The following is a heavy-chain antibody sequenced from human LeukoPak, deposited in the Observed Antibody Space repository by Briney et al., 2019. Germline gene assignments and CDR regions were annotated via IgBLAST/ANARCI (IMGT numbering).Heavy chain of an antibody. CDR1: GGSISSYY. D-gene: IGHD6-13*01. CDR3: ARAQKDYSSSWNRLDP. Sequence: SETLSLTCTVSGGSISSYYWSWIRQPPGKGLEWIGYIYYSGSTNYNPSLKSRVTISVDTSKNQFSLKLSSVTAADTAVYYCARAQKDYSSSWNRLDPWGQGTLVTVSS. J-gene: IGHJ5*02. CDR2: IYYSGST. V-gene: IGHV4-59*01.